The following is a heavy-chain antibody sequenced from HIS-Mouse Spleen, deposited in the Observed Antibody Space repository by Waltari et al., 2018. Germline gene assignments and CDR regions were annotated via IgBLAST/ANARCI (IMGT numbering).Heavy chain of an antibody. CDR1: GFTFSSYA. J-gene: IGHJ4*02. D-gene: IGHD2-21*01. V-gene: IGHV3-23*01. CDR2: IRGRGGST. CDR3: AKSHGGDCYDY. Sequence: EVQLLESGGGLVQPGGSLRLSCAASGFTFSSYAMSWVRQAPGKGLGWVSAIRGRGGSTYYADTVKGRFTISRDNSKNTLYLQMNSLRAEDTAVYYCAKSHGGDCYDYWGQGTLVTVSS.